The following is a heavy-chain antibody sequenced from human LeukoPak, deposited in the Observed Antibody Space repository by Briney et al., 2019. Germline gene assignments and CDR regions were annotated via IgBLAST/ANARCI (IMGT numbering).Heavy chain of an antibody. D-gene: IGHD2-21*01. CDR2: IPYSGST. Sequence: PSETLSLICSVSGGPISSYYWSWIRHPPGKGLEWIGYIPYSGSTNNHPSLKGRVTISVGTFKNQSSLRLSSVTAAGTAVYYRARDGGYYDVVDGDCLDAFVVWGQGTMVTV. CDR1: GGPISSYY. V-gene: IGHV4-59*01. J-gene: IGHJ3*01. CDR3: ARDGGYYDVVDGDCLDAFVV.